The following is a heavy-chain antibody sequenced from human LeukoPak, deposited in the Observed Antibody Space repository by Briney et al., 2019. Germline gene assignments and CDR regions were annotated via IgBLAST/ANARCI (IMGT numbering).Heavy chain of an antibody. Sequence: PSETLSLTCAVSGGSISSSNWWSWGRPRPGKGLEGSGEIYHSGSTNYNPSLKSRVTISVDKSKNQFSLKLSSVTAADTAVYYCARTAMVRGLVFDYWGQGTLVTVSS. V-gene: IGHV4-4*02. CDR3: ARTAMVRGLVFDY. D-gene: IGHD3-10*01. CDR2: IYHSGST. CDR1: GGSISSSNW. J-gene: IGHJ4*02.